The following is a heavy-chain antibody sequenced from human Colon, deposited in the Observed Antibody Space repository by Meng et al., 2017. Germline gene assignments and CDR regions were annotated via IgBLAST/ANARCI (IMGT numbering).Heavy chain of an antibody. CDR3: ARGAYYYDTSGYAFDI. V-gene: IGHV3-30*09. J-gene: IGHJ3*02. D-gene: IGHD3-22*01. Sequence: GESLKISCAASGFVFSSYAIHWVRQVPGKGLEWVAMISTDGSDKFYADSVKGQFAISRHSSNNSLHLQMNSMRVKDTDMYYYARGAYYYDTSGYAFDIWGPGTMVTVAS. CDR1: GFVFSSYA. CDR2: ISTDGSDK.